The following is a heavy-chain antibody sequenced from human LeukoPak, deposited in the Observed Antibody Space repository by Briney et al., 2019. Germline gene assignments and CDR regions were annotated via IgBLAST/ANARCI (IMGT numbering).Heavy chain of an antibody. Sequence: ASVKVSCKASGGTFSSYAISWVRQAPRQGLEWMGGIIPIFGTANYAQKFQGRVTITTDESTSTAYMELSSLRSDDTAVYYCASTGEMATDYYYYYYMDVWGKGTTVTVSS. CDR2: IIPIFGTA. CDR3: ASTGEMATDYYYYYYMDV. CDR1: GGTFSSYA. V-gene: IGHV1-69*05. D-gene: IGHD5-24*01. J-gene: IGHJ6*03.